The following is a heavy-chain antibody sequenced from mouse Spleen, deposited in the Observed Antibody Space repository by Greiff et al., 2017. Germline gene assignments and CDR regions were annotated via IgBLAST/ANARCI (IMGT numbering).Heavy chain of an antibody. V-gene: IGHV14-4*02. J-gene: IGHJ4*01. CDR3: ASYYYDGSSYAMDY. CDR1: GFNIKDYY. CDR2: IDPENGDT. Sequence: VQLQQSGAELVRSGASVKLSCTASGFNIKDYYMHWVKQRPEQGLEWIGWIDPENGDTEYAPKFQGKATMTADTSSNTAYLQLSSLTSEDSAVYYCASYYYDGSSYAMDYWGQGTSVTVSS. D-gene: IGHD1-1*01.